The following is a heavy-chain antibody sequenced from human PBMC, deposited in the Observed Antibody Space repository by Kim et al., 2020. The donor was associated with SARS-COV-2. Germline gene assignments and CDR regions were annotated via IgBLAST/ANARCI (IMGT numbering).Heavy chain of an antibody. V-gene: IGHV4-4*02. Sequence: SETLSLTCVVSGASISSSSCWSWVRQPPGKGLEWIGEVDHSGTTSYNVSHKSRVTISVDKSKNQFSLRLNSVSAADTVVYYCARSVSITWTLRAWFDPWGEGTLVTVSP. CDR3: ARSVSITWTLRAWFDP. CDR1: GASISSSSC. D-gene: IGHD3-10*01. J-gene: IGHJ5*02. CDR2: VDHSGTT.